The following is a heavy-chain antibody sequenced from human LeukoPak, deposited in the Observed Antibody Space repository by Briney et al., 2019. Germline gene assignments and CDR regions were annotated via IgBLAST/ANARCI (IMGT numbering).Heavy chain of an antibody. D-gene: IGHD3-3*01. V-gene: IGHV3-9*01. CDR1: GFTFDDYA. CDR2: ISWNSGSI. Sequence: GGSLRLSCAASGFTFDDYAMHWVRQAPGKGLEWVSGISWNSGSIGYADSAKGRFTISRDNAKNSLYMEMNSLRVEDTALYYCAKAGLLRFLEWQLDSWGQGTLVTVSS. J-gene: IGHJ4*02. CDR3: AKAGLLRFLEWQLDS.